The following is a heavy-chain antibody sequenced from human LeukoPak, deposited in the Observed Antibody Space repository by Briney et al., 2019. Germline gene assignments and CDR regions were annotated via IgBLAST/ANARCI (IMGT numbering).Heavy chain of an antibody. Sequence: GGSLRLSCAASGFTFSSYWMSWVRQVPGKGLEWVANMQPDGGEKYYVDSVKGRFTISRDNAKNSLYLQMNSLRAEDTAVYYCARETPYGSLTFDYWGQGTRVTVSS. CDR3: ARETPYGSLTFDY. CDR1: GFTFSSYW. CDR2: MQPDGGEK. J-gene: IGHJ4*02. D-gene: IGHD3-10*01. V-gene: IGHV3-7*03.